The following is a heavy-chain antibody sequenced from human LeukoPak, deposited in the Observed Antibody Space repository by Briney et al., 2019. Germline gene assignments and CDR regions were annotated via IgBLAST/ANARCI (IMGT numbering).Heavy chain of an antibody. D-gene: IGHD5-12*01. CDR2: ISGSGGAT. CDR3: AKDGVATITFDY. Sequence: AGGSLRLSCAASGFTFSNYAMSWVRQAPGKGMEWVSVISGSGGATYYADSVKGRFTISRDNSKNTLYLQMNSLRAEDTAVYYCAKDGVATITFDYWGQGTLVTVSS. V-gene: IGHV3-23*01. CDR1: GFTFSNYA. J-gene: IGHJ4*02.